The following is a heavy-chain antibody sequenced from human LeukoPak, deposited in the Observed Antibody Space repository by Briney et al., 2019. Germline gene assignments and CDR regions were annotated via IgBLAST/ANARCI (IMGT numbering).Heavy chain of an antibody. CDR3: ARLFSRPYYYYYGMDV. CDR2: INHSGST. Sequence: SETLSLTCTVSGGSISSYYWSWIRQPPGKGLEWIGEINHSGSTNYNPSLKSRVTISVDTSKNQFSLKLSSVTAADTAVYYCARLFSRPYYYYYGMDVWGQGTTVTVSS. CDR1: GGSISSYY. J-gene: IGHJ6*02. V-gene: IGHV4-34*01.